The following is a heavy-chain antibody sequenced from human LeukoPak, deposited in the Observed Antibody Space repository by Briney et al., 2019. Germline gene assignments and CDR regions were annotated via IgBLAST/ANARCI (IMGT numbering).Heavy chain of an antibody. Sequence: GGSLRLSCAASGFTFSSYGMSWVRQAPGKGLEWVSAISGSGGSTYYADSVKGRFTISRDNSKNTLYLQMNSLRAEDTAVYYCAKDRLLWFGDPGAFDYWGQGTLVTVSS. CDR2: ISGSGGST. V-gene: IGHV3-23*01. J-gene: IGHJ4*02. CDR1: GFTFSSYG. CDR3: AKDRLLWFGDPGAFDY. D-gene: IGHD3-10*01.